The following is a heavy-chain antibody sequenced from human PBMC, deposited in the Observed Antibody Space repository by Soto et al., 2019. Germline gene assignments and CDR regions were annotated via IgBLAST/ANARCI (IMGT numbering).Heavy chain of an antibody. CDR2: ISGSGSST. V-gene: IGHV3-23*01. Sequence: PGGSLRLSCAASGFTFSSYAMSWVRQAPGKGLEWVSAISGSGSSTYYADSVKGRFTISRDNSKNTLYLQMNSLRAEDTAVYYCVSGGSSSSNYYYYGMDVWGQGTTVTVSS. CDR1: GFTFSSYA. J-gene: IGHJ6*02. CDR3: VSGGSSSSNYYYYGMDV. D-gene: IGHD6-6*01.